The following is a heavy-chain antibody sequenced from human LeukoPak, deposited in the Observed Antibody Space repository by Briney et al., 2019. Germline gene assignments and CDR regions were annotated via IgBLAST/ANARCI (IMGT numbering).Heavy chain of an antibody. Sequence: GGSLRLSCAASGFTFSSYDMHWVRQAPGKGLEWVALISNDGSNKYYADSVKGRFTISRDNSKNTLYLQMNSLRSEDTAVYYCARDSNYGMDVWGQGTTVTVSS. V-gene: IGHV3-30-3*01. J-gene: IGHJ6*02. CDR3: ARDSNYGMDV. CDR1: GFTFSSYD. CDR2: ISNDGSNK.